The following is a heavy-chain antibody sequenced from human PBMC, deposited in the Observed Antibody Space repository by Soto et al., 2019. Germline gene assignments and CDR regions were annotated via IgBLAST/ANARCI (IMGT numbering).Heavy chain of an antibody. D-gene: IGHD2-15*01. CDR2: IIPILGIT. CDR3: ARSRGYCNAASGYESFDI. V-gene: IGHV1-69*02. CDR1: GGIFSRHT. J-gene: IGHJ3*02. Sequence: QVHLGQSGAEVKKPGSSVNVSCNASGGIFSRHTISWVRQAPGQGLEWMGRIIPILGITNYAQTFQARVTITADKSTSTNYMELSSLSSEDTAVYYCARSRGYCNAASGYESFDIWAQGTMVTVSS.